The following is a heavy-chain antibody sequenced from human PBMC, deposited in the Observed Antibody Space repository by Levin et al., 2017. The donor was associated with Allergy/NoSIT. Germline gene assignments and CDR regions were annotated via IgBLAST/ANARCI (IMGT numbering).Heavy chain of an antibody. Sequence: GGSLRLSCAASGFTFSSYAMHWVRQAPGKGLEWVAVISYDGSNKYYADSVKGRFTISRDNSKNTLYLQMNSLRAEDTAVYYCASLISEGSGSYLQEQTFDYWGQGTLVTVSS. V-gene: IGHV3-30-3*01. D-gene: IGHD3-10*01. CDR3: ASLISEGSGSYLQEQTFDY. J-gene: IGHJ4*02. CDR2: ISYDGSNK. CDR1: GFTFSSYA.